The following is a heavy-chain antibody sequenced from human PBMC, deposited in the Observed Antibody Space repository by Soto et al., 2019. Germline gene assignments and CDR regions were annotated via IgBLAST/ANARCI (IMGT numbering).Heavy chain of an antibody. CDR1: GYTFTSYA. J-gene: IGHJ4*02. D-gene: IGHD2-15*01. CDR2: INAGNGNT. V-gene: IGHV1-3*01. CDR3: ARVGLPAESYCSGGSCYSVGLNW. Sequence: GASVKVSCKASGYTFTSYAMHWVRQAPGQRLEWVGWINAGNGNTKYSQKFQGRVTITRDTSASTAYMELSSLRSEDTAVYYCARVGLPAESYCSGGSCYSVGLNWWGQGTLVTVSS.